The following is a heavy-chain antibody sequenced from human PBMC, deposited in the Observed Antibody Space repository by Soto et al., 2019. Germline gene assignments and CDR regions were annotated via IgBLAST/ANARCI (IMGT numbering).Heavy chain of an antibody. J-gene: IGHJ4*02. V-gene: IGHV3-66*01. CDR1: GFTVSSNY. Sequence: EVQLVESGGGLVQPGRSLRLSCATSGFTVSSNYMSWVRQAPGKGLEWVSVIYSGGSTYYADSVKGRFTISRDNSKNTLYLQMNSLRAEDTAVYYCARRGRGYDFWSGYYTDYWGQGTLVTVSS. CDR3: ARRGRGYDFWSGYYTDY. CDR2: IYSGGST. D-gene: IGHD3-3*01.